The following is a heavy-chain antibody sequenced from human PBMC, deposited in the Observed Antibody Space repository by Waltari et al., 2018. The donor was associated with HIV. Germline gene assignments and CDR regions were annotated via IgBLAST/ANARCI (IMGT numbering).Heavy chain of an antibody. V-gene: IGHV4-38-2*02. J-gene: IGHJ5*02. Sequence: QVQLQESGPGLVKPSETLSLTCAASGYSISTGSFWGWNRQPPGKALGWIGSMFHNGSTYYNPSLKSRVTISVDTSKNQFSLKLSSVTSADTAIYYCAREWGTLMVAWFDPWGQGTLVTVSS. CDR1: GYSISTGSF. CDR2: MFHNGST. CDR3: AREWGTLMVAWFDP. D-gene: IGHD3-10*01.